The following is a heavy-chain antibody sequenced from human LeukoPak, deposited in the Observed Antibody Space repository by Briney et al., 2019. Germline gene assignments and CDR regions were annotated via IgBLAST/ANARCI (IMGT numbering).Heavy chain of an antibody. CDR1: GFTFSSYW. D-gene: IGHD6-19*01. Sequence: GGSLRLSCAASGFTFSSYWMSWVRQAPGKGLEWVANIKQDGSEKYYVDSVKGRFTISRDNAKNSQYLQMNSLRAEDTAVYYCARDSLTVAFDYWGQGTLVTVSS. J-gene: IGHJ4*02. CDR2: IKQDGSEK. V-gene: IGHV3-7*01. CDR3: ARDSLTVAFDY.